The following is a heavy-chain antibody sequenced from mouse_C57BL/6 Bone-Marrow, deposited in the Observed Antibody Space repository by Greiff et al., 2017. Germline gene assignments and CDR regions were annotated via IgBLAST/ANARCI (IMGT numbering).Heavy chain of an antibody. V-gene: IGHV1-81*01. J-gene: IGHJ1*03. D-gene: IGHD1-1*01. CDR2: IYPRSGNT. Sequence: VQLQQSGAELARPGASVKLSCKASGYTFTSYGISWVKQRTGQGLEWIGEIYPRSGNTYYNEKFKGKATLTADKSSSTEYMVLRSLTSEDSAVYFCAREDYDSNYWYLDVWGTGTTVTVSS. CDR3: AREDYDSNYWYLDV. CDR1: GYTFTSYG.